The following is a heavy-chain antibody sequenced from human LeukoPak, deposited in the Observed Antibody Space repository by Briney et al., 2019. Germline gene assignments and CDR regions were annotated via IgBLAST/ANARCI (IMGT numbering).Heavy chain of an antibody. CDR2: ISSSSSTI. V-gene: IGHV3-48*01. Sequence: PGGSLRLSCAASGFTFSSYSMNWVRQAPGKGLEWVSYISSSSSTIYYADSVKGRFTISRDNAKNSLYLQMNSLRAEDTAVYYCARGITGVDYWGQGTLVTVSS. CDR1: GFTFSSYS. D-gene: IGHD1-20*01. J-gene: IGHJ4*02. CDR3: ARGITGVDY.